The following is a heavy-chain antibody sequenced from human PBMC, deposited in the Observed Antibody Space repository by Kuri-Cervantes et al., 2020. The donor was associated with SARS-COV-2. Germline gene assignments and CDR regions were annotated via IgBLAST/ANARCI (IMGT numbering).Heavy chain of an antibody. CDR1: GFVFSEYV. CDR3: AKIFSLGDY. D-gene: IGHD3-3*01. Sequence: GESLKISCGASGFVFSEYVIHWVRQSPGKGLEWVAVISYDGGNKYYADYVKGRFTISRDNSKNTLYLQMNSLRAEDTAVYYCAKIFSLGDYWGQGTLVTVSS. V-gene: IGHV3-30*18. J-gene: IGHJ4*02. CDR2: ISYDGGNK.